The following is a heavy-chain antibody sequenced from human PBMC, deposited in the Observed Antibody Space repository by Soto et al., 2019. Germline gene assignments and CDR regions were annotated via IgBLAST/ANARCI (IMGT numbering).Heavy chain of an antibody. D-gene: IGHD3-9*01. Sequence: SETLSLTCTVSGGSISSGGYYWTWVRQHPGKGQERIGYNYSGSTYYNPSLKSRVTISVDTSKNQFSLKLSSVTAADTAVYYCARGYYDILTGYYGDAFDIWGQGTMVTVSS. J-gene: IGHJ3*02. CDR1: GGSISSGGYY. CDR3: ARGYYDILTGYYGDAFDI. CDR2: NYSGST. V-gene: IGHV4-61*08.